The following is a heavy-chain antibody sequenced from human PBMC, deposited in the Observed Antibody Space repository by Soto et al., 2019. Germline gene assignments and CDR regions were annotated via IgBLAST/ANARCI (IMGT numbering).Heavy chain of an antibody. V-gene: IGHV4-59*12. CDR1: GGSISGYS. J-gene: IGHJ5*02. Sequence: SETLSLTCTVSGGSISGYSWSWIRQSPGKGLEWIGYVHYSGSTNYNPSLKSRVTISVDTSKNQFSLELSSVTAADTAVYYCARGYYDFWSGYYGNWFDPWGQGTLVTVSS. CDR2: VHYSGST. D-gene: IGHD3-3*01. CDR3: ARGYYDFWSGYYGNWFDP.